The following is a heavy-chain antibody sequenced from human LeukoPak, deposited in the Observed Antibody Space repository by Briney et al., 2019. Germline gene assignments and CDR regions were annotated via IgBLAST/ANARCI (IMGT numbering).Heavy chain of an antibody. Sequence: SETLSLTCAVYGGSFSDSFWSWIRQPPGKGLEWIGEINHSGSTNYNPSLKSRVTISVDTSKNRFSLKLNSVTAADTAVYYCARGELLATVVTPGGLNWFDSWGQGTLVTVSS. CDR3: ARGELLATVVTPGGLNWFDS. CDR1: GGSFSDSF. J-gene: IGHJ5*01. V-gene: IGHV4-34*01. D-gene: IGHD4-23*01. CDR2: INHSGST.